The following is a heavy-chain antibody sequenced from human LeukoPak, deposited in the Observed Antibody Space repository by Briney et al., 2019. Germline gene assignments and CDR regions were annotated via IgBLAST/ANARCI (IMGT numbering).Heavy chain of an antibody. J-gene: IGHJ1*01. Sequence: SETLSLTCAVYGGSFSGYYWSWIRQPPGKGLEWIGELNHSGSTNYNPSLKSRVTISVDTSKNQFSLKLSSVTAADTAVYYCARSPDLLSSSSLYFQHWGQGTLVTVSS. CDR1: GGSFSGYY. D-gene: IGHD6-6*01. CDR3: ARSPDLLSSSSLYFQH. V-gene: IGHV4-34*01. CDR2: LNHSGST.